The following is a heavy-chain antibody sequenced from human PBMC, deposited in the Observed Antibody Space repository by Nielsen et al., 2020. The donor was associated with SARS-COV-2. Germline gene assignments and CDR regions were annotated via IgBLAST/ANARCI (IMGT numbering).Heavy chain of an antibody. CDR2: INNDGSST. J-gene: IGHJ4*02. CDR3: VGDTGGRWGEL. CDR1: GFTFSRHW. Sequence: GESLNLSCVASGFTFSRHWMHWVRQDPGKGLRWLSRINNDGSSTSYADSVKGRFTISRNNAKNTLWLEMNSLRVDDTAVYYCVGDTGGRWGELWGQGTLVTVSS. D-gene: IGHD2-15*01. V-gene: IGHV3-74*01.